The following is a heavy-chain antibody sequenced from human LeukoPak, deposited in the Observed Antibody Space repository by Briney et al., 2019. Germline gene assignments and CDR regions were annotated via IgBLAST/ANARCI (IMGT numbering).Heavy chain of an antibody. CDR3: ASWEVPAVMPQDY. CDR1: GFTFSSYW. V-gene: IGHV3-74*01. CDR2: INSDGSST. Sequence: PGGSLRLSCAASGFTFSSYWMHWVRQAPGKGLVWVSRINSDGSSTSYADSVKGRFTISRDNAKNTLYPQMNSLRAEDTAVYYCASWEVPAVMPQDYWGQGTLVTVSS. J-gene: IGHJ4*02. D-gene: IGHD2-2*01.